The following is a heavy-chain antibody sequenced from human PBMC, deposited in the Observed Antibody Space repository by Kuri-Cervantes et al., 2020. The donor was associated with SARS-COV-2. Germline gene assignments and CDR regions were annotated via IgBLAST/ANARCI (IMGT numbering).Heavy chain of an antibody. CDR2: INPNSGGT. J-gene: IGHJ4*02. CDR3: AREKLRYFDWSKPPTPEYYFDY. Sequence: ASVKVSCKASGYSFSAHYMHCVRQAPGQGLEWMGRINPNSGGTNYAQNFQGRVTMTRDTSISTAYMELRSLRSDDTAVYYCAREKLRYFDWSKPPTPEYYFDYWGQGTLVTVSS. D-gene: IGHD3-9*01. V-gene: IGHV1-2*06. CDR1: GYSFSAHY.